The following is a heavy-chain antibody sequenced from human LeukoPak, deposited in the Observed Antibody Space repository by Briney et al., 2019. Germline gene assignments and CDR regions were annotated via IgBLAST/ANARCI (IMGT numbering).Heavy chain of an antibody. CDR1: GFTFSSYG. V-gene: IGHV3-33*01. J-gene: IGHJ4*02. CDR2: IWYDGSNK. Sequence: GGSLRLSCAASGFTFSSYGMHWVRQAPGKGLEWVAVIWYDGSNKYYADSVKGRFTISRDNSKNTLYLQMNSLRAEDTAVYYCARETKWVGASDYWGQGTLVTVSS. CDR3: ARETKWVGASDY. D-gene: IGHD1-26*01.